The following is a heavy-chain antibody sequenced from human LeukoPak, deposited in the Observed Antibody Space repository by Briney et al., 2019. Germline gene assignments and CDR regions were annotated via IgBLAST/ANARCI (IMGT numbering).Heavy chain of an antibody. CDR2: IYTSGST. Sequence: SSETLSLTCTVSGYSISSGYYWTWIRQPAGKGLEWIGRIYTSGSTNYNPSLKSRVTMSVDTSKNQFSLKLTSVTAADTAVYYCARAQSSVGYFDYWGQGTLVAVSS. CDR1: GYSISSGYY. V-gene: IGHV4-4*07. CDR3: ARAQSSVGYFDY. J-gene: IGHJ4*02.